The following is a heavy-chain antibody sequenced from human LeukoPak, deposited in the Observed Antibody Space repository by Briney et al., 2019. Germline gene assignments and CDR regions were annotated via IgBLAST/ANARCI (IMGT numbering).Heavy chain of an antibody. Sequence: GGSLRLSCAASGFTFSSYSMNWVRQAPGKGLEWVSGIRNGGSRGYADSVKGRFTISRDNAKNSLYLQMNSLRAEDTALYYCARSRHSYDSSGFPHYWGQGTLVTVSS. V-gene: IGHV3-20*04. D-gene: IGHD3-22*01. CDR2: IRNGGSR. CDR3: ARSRHSYDSSGFPHY. J-gene: IGHJ4*02. CDR1: GFTFSSYS.